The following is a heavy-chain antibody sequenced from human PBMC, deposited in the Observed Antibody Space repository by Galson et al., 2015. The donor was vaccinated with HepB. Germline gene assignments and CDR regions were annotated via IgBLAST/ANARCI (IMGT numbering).Heavy chain of an antibody. CDR2: IYYSDTWTT. Sequence: GSISDHYWSWIRQSPGKGLEWIGYIYYSDTWTTNYNPSLRSRVTISFDTSNNQVSLELSSVTAADTAMYYCGRQTHHQNPMDVWGQGTTVTVS. CDR3: GRQTHHQNPMDV. D-gene: IGHD1-14*01. V-gene: IGHV4-59*08. CDR1: GSISDHY. J-gene: IGHJ6*02.